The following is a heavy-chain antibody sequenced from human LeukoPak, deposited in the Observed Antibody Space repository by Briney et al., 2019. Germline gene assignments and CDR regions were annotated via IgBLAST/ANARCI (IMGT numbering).Heavy chain of an antibody. J-gene: IGHJ4*02. CDR3: ATAGLGVYYFDY. V-gene: IGHV4-61*02. CDR2: IYTSGST. Sequence: SQTLSLTCTVSGGSISSGDLYWSWIRQPTGKGLEWIGRIYTSGSTNYNPSLKSRVTISVDTSKNQFSLKLSSVTAADTAVYYCATAGLGVYYFDYWGQRTLVTVSS. D-gene: IGHD3-10*01. CDR1: GGSISSGDLY.